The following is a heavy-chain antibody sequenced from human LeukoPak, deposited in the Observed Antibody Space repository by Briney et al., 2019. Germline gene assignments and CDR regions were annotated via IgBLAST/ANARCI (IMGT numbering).Heavy chain of an antibody. J-gene: IGHJ4*02. Sequence: SETLSLTCTVSGASISSYYRSWIRQPPGKGLEWIGYVHYSGITNYNPSLKSRVSISVDTSKNQFSLKLSSVTAADTAVYYCARGNGYNFYWGQGTLVTVSS. V-gene: IGHV4-59*01. CDR3: ARGNGYNFY. CDR1: GASISSYY. CDR2: VHYSGIT. D-gene: IGHD5-18*01.